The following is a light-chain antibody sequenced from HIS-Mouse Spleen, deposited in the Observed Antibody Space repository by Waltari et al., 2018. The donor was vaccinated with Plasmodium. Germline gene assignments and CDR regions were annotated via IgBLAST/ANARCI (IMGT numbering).Light chain of an antibody. CDR1: SSDVGSYNL. V-gene: IGLV2-23*01. CDR3: CSYAGSSTLV. Sequence: QSALTQPASVSGSPGQSITISCTGTSSDVGSYNLVSWYQQHPGKAPKLMIYEGSKRPSGVPSRCSGSKSGNTASLTISGLQAGDEADYYCCSYAGSSTLVFGGGTKLTVL. CDR2: EGS. J-gene: IGLJ2*01.